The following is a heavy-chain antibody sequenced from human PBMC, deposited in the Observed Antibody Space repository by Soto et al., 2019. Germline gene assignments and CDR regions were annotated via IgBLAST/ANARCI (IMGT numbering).Heavy chain of an antibody. CDR1: GGTSRSLS. CDR3: ARDTHSAGGWFDT. J-gene: IGHJ5*02. CDR2: ITPLFGIP. Sequence: QVQLVQSGAEVKKPGSSVKVSCKASGGTSRSLSITWVRQAPGQGLEWMGGITPLFGIPNYPQKFQGRLTMNADNSTGTAYLELSSLRSEDTAVYYCARDTHSAGGWFDTWGRGTLVTVSS. V-gene: IGHV1-69*17. D-gene: IGHD2-15*01.